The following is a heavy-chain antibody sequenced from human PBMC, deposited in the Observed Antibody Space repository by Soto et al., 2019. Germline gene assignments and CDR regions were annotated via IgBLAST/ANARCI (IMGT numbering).Heavy chain of an antibody. CDR1: GYTFTSYY. D-gene: IGHD3-22*01. J-gene: IGHJ4*02. Sequence: QVQLVQSGAEVKKPGASVKVSCKASGYTFTSYYMHWVRQAPGQGLEWMGIINPSGGSTSYAQKFKGRVTMTRDTSTSTVYMELSSLRSEDTAVYYCARGGYYYDSSGYEEHYWGQGTLVTVSS. CDR2: INPSGGST. V-gene: IGHV1-46*01. CDR3: ARGGYYYDSSGYEEHY.